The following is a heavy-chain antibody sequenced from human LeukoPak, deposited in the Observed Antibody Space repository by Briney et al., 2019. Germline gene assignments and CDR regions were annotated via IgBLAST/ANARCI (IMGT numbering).Heavy chain of an antibody. CDR2: IIPIIGIA. D-gene: IGHD3-22*01. V-gene: IGHV1-69*04. CDR3: ARGAAYYYDSSGYQDY. CDR1: GGTFSSYA. J-gene: IGHJ4*02. Sequence: GSSVKVSCKASGGTFSSYAISWVRQAPGQGLEWMGRIIPIIGIANYAQKFQGRVTITADKSTSTAYMELSSLRSEDTAVYYCARGAAYYYDSSGYQDYWGQGTLVTVSS.